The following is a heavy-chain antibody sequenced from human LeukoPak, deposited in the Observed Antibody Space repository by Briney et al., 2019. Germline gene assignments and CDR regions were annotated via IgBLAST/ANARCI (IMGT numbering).Heavy chain of an antibody. V-gene: IGHV1-2*02. CDR1: GYTFPHYY. CDR3: ASALNTRTSSC. Sequence: ASVKVSCNASGYTFPHYYMHWVRQPPGPGPEWIGWINPYNGGTNYAQKLQGRGTMTTVTTISTAYMELSRLTVDDTATYYCASALNTRTSSCWGQGTMLTVSS. D-gene: IGHD6-13*01. J-gene: IGHJ4*02. CDR2: INPYNGGT.